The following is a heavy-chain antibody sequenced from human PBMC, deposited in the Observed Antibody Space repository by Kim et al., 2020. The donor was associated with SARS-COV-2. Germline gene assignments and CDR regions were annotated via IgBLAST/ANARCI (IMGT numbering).Heavy chain of an antibody. CDR2: DT. J-gene: IGHJ4*02. Sequence: DTSYSPSFQGQVIISADKSISTAYLQWSTLKASDTAMYFCARLAVPGEPDYWGQGTLVTVSS. CDR3: ARLAVPGEPDY. D-gene: IGHD6-13*01. V-gene: IGHV5-51*01.